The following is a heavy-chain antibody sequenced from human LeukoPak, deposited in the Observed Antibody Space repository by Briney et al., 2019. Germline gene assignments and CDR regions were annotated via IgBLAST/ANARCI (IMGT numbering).Heavy chain of an antibody. CDR3: ATGGLGGYYYDSSGHPAFDY. D-gene: IGHD3-22*01. V-gene: IGHV1-24*01. Sequence: ASVKVSCKVSGYTLTELSMHWVRQAPGKGLEWMGGFDPEDGETIYAQKFQGRVTMTEDTSTDTAYMELSSLRSEDTAVYYCATGGLGGYYYDSSGHPAFDYWGQGTLVTVSS. CDR1: GYTLTELS. CDR2: FDPEDGET. J-gene: IGHJ4*02.